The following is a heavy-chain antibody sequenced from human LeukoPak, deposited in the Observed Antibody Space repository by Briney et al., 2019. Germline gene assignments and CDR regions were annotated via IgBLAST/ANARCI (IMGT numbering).Heavy chain of an antibody. CDR1: GFTFSSYR. V-gene: IGHV3-21*01. Sequence: GGSLRLAWAASGFTFSSYRMNWVRQAPGKGLEWVSSISSSSSYIYYADSVKGRFTISRDNAKNSLYLQMNSLRAEDTAVYYCARDTYSSGWRYFDYWGQGTLVTVSS. CDR2: ISSSSSYI. CDR3: ARDTYSSGWRYFDY. J-gene: IGHJ4*02. D-gene: IGHD6-19*01.